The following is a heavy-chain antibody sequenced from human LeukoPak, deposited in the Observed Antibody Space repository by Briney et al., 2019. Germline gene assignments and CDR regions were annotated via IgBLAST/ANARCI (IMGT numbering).Heavy chain of an antibody. D-gene: IGHD3-10*01. CDR3: AKTNDYYGSGSYCDY. J-gene: IGHJ4*02. CDR2: ISGSGGST. CDR1: GFTFSSYA. Sequence: GGSLRLSCAASGFTFSSYAMSWVRQAPGKGLEWVSAISGSGGSTYYADSVKGRFTISRDNSKNTLCQQMNSLRAEDTAVYYCAKTNDYYGSGSYCDYWGQGTLVTVSS. V-gene: IGHV3-23*01.